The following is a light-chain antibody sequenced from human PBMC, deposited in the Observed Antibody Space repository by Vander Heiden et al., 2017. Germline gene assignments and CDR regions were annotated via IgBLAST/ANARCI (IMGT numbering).Light chain of an antibody. Sequence: QSALTQPRSVCGSPGQSVTISCSAASRDVCASNYVSWYQPHPGKAPKLRIYDVTKRPAGVPDRFSGSKSGNTASRTISGLQAEDEADYYCCSYAGSYTHWVFGGGTKLNVL. CDR3: CSYAGSYTHWV. J-gene: IGLJ3*02. CDR2: DVT. CDR1: SRDVCASNY. V-gene: IGLV2-11*01.